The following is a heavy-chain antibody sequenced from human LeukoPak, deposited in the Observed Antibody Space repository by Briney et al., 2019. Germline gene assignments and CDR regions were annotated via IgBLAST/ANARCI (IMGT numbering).Heavy chain of an antibody. CDR3: ARDPVPAAHYYFDY. D-gene: IGHD2-2*01. CDR1: GFTFSSYS. J-gene: IGHJ4*02. CDR2: ISSSSSYI. V-gene: IGHV3-21*01. Sequence: PGGSLRLSCAASGFTFSSYSMNWVRQAPGKGLEWVSSISSSSSYIYYADSVKGRFTISRDNAKNSLYLQMNSLRAEDTAVYYCARDPVPAAHYYFDYWGRGTLVTVSS.